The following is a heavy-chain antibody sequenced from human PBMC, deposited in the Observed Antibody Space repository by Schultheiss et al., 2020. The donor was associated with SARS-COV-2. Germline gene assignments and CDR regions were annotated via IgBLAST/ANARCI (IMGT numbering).Heavy chain of an antibody. CDR3: ARGSGYDVNYYYYYGMDV. CDR2: ISWDGSKA. CDR1: GFIFDDYA. J-gene: IGHJ6*02. V-gene: IGHV3-43D*04. D-gene: IGHD5-12*01. Sequence: GGSLRLSCATSGFIFDDYAMHWVRQAPGKGLEWVSLISWDGSKAYYADSVKGRFTISRDNSKNTLYLQMNSLRAEDTAVYYCARGSGYDVNYYYYYGMDVWGQGTTVTVSS.